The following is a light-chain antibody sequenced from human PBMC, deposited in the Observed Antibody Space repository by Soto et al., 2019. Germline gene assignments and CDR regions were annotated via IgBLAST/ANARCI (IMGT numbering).Light chain of an antibody. CDR3: ATWGDSLNGPV. CDR1: SSNIGNNA. Sequence: QSVLTQPPSVSEAPRQRVTISCSGSSSNIGNNAVNWFQQLPGKAPKLLIYYDDLVPSGVSDRFSGSKSGTSASLAIRGLQSEDEADYYCATWGDSLNGPVFGGGTKLTAL. CDR2: YDD. V-gene: IGLV1-36*01. J-gene: IGLJ2*01.